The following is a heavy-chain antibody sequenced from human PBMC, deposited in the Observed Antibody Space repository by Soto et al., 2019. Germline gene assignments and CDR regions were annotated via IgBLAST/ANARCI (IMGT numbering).Heavy chain of an antibody. J-gene: IGHJ1*01. CDR2: IWYDGSNK. CDR1: GFTFSSYG. V-gene: IGHV3-33*01. Sequence: QVQLVESGGGVVQPGRSLRLSCAASGFTFSSYGMHWVRQAPGKGLEWVAVIWYDGSNKYYADSLKGRFTISRDNSKNTLYLQMNSLRAEDTAVYYCARGRRSSSWYADFQHWGQGTLVTVSS. CDR3: ARGRRSSSWYADFQH. D-gene: IGHD6-13*01.